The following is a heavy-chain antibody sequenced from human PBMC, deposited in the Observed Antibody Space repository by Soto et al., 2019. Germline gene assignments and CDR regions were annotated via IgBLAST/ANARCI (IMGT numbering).Heavy chain of an antibody. J-gene: IGHJ6*02. Sequence: EVQLVESGGCLEQPGRSLRLSFAASGFTFDDYAMHWVRQAPGKGLEWVSGISWNSGSIGYADSVKGRFTISRDNAKNSLYLQMNSMRAEDTAFYYCAKDSTLGGWGGMDVWGQGTTVTVSS. CDR3: AKDSTLGGWGGMDV. CDR1: GFTFDDYA. CDR2: ISWNSGSI. V-gene: IGHV3-9*01. D-gene: IGHD3-16*01.